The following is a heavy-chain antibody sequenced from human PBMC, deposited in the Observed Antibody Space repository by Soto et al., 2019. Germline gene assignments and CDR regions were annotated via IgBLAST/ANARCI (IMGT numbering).Heavy chain of an antibody. CDR2: ISSSSSYI. J-gene: IGHJ4*02. D-gene: IGHD1-26*01. V-gene: IGHV3-21*01. CDR3: ASSAGATTGVDY. Sequence: EVQLVESGGGLVKPGGSLRLSCAASGFTFSSYSMNWVRQAPGKGLEWVSSISSSSSYIYYADSVKGRFTISRDNAKNSLFLQMNSLRAEGTAVYYCASSAGATTGVDYWGQGALVTVSS. CDR1: GFTFSSYS.